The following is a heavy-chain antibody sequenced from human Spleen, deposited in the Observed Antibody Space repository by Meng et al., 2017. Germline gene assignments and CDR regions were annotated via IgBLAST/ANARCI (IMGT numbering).Heavy chain of an antibody. J-gene: IGHJ4*02. Sequence: QVQLQQSGAGLLKPSETLSLTCAVYGGSFSGYYWSWIRQPPGKGLEWIGEINHSGSTNYNPSLKSRVTISVDTSKNQFSLKLSSVTAADTAVYYCASDLWFGELPLDYWGQGTLVTVSS. CDR2: INHSGST. D-gene: IGHD3-10*01. CDR1: GGSFSGYY. V-gene: IGHV4-34*01. CDR3: ASDLWFGELPLDY.